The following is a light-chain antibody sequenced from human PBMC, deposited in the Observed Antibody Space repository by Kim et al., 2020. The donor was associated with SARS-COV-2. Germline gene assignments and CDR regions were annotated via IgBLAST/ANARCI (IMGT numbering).Light chain of an antibody. V-gene: IGKV3-20*01. J-gene: IGKJ2*01. CDR3: QYYGRPLYT. Sequence: EMVLTQSPGTLSLSPGERATLSCRASQSVSNNYLAWYQQKPGQAPRLLIYGVSSRATGIPDRFSDSGSGTDFTLTISRLEPEDFVVYYCQYYGRPLYTFGQGTKLEI. CDR1: QSVSNNY. CDR2: GVS.